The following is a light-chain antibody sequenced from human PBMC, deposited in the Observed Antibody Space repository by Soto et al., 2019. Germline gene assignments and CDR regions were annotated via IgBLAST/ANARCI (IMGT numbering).Light chain of an antibody. J-gene: IGKJ1*01. CDR3: QQYDTTPWT. CDR2: WAS. Sequence: DIVTTQSPDSLAVSLGERATINCKSSQSVLYRSNNKNYLAWYQQKPGQPPRLLIYWASTRESGVPDRFSGSGSGTDFTLTISSLQAEDVAVYYCQQYDTTPWTFGQGTKVEIK. CDR1: QSVLYRSNNKNY. V-gene: IGKV4-1*01.